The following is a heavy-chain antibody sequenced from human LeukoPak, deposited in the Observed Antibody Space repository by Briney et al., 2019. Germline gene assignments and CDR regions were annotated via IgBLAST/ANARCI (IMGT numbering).Heavy chain of an antibody. CDR3: ASGSLASHFEH. CDR1: GYTCSGYY. V-gene: IGHV1-2*02. D-gene: IGHD3-16*01. J-gene: IGHJ4*02. Sequence: ASVTLSFTASGYTCSGYYMHWVRQAPGQGLEWMGWINPNSGGTKYVQKFQGRVTMTRDTSISTAYMELSRLRSDDTAVYYCASGSLASHFEHWGQGSPVTVSS. CDR2: INPNSGGT.